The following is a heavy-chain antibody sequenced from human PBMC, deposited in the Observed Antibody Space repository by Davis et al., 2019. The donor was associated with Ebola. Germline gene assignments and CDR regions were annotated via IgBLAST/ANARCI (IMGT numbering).Heavy chain of an antibody. V-gene: IGHV3-23*01. CDR1: GFTFSAYH. CDR3: AKEPSSGYAFDI. J-gene: IGHJ3*02. CDR2: IRDSEVT. Sequence: GESLKISCAASGFTFSAYHMNWVRQAPGKGLEWVANIRDSEVTYYADSVKGRFTISRDNSKSTLYPQMDSLRAEDTALYYCAKEPSSGYAFDIWGQGTMVTVSS. D-gene: IGHD3-22*01.